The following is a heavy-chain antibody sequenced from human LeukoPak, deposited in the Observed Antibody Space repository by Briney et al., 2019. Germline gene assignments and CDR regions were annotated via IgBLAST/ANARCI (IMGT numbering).Heavy chain of an antibody. J-gene: IGHJ5*02. D-gene: IGHD2-2*01. CDR1: GGSISSGSYY. Sequence: PSETLSLTCTVSGGSISSGSYYWSWIRQHPGKGLEWIGYIYYSGSTYYNPSLKSRVTISVDTSKNQFSLKLSSVTAADTAVYYCARVPVVPAATPIGVWFDPWGQGTLVTVSS. V-gene: IGHV4-31*03. CDR3: ARVPVVPAATPIGVWFDP. CDR2: IYYSGST.